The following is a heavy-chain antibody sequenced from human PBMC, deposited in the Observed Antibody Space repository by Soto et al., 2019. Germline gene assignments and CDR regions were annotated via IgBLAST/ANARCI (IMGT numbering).Heavy chain of an antibody. Sequence: QVQLVQSGSEVKNPGSSLKVSCKASGCTFSSYAIIWVRQAPGQGLEWMGGIIPIFGTANYAQKFQVRVTIPADESTSTAYMELSSLRSEDTAVYYCARGGYSWAFDIWGQGTMVTVSS. CDR1: GCTFSSYA. CDR2: IIPIFGTA. CDR3: ARGGYSWAFDI. J-gene: IGHJ3*02. D-gene: IGHD3-22*01. V-gene: IGHV1-69*01.